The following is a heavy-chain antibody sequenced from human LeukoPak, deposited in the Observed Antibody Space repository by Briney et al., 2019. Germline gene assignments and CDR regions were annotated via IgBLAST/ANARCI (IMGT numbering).Heavy chain of an antibody. CDR1: GYIFTNFY. J-gene: IGHJ5*02. Sequence: GASVKVSCKASGYIFTNFYMHWVRQAPGQGLEWMGIINPSGGYTSYAQKFQGRVTMTRDTSTSTVYMELSSLRSEDTAVYYCARTVTIFGVVTPLYGFDPWGQGTLVTVSS. V-gene: IGHV1-46*01. D-gene: IGHD3-3*01. CDR2: INPSGGYT. CDR3: ARTVTIFGVVTPLYGFDP.